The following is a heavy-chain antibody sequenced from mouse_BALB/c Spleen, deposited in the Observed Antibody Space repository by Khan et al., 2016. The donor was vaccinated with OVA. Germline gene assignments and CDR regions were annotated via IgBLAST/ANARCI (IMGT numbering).Heavy chain of an antibody. V-gene: IGHV9-3-1*01. CDR2: INTYTGEP. Sequence: QIQLVQFGPELKKPGETVKISCKASGYTFTNYGMNWVKQSPGKALKWMGWINTYTGEPTYADDFKGRFAFSLETSASTAYLQINNLKNEDTATYFCARPPYFSYTLDHGGQGTSVTVSS. J-gene: IGHJ4*01. CDR1: GYTFTNYG. CDR3: ARPPYFSYTLDH. D-gene: IGHD2-10*01.